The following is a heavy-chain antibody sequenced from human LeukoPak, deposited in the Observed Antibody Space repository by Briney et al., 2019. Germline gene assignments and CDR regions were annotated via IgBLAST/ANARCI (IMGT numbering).Heavy chain of an antibody. J-gene: IGHJ4*02. D-gene: IGHD3-10*01. Sequence: GGSLRLSCAASGFTFSSYAMHWVRQAPGKGLEWVAVISYDGSNKYYADSVKGRFTISRDNSKNTLYLQMNSLRAEDTAVYYCARDITMVRGAIDYWGQGTLVTVSS. V-gene: IGHV3-30*04. CDR2: ISYDGSNK. CDR3: ARDITMVRGAIDY. CDR1: GFTFSSYA.